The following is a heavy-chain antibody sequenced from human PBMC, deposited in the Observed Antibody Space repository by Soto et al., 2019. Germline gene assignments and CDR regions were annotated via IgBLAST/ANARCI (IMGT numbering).Heavy chain of an antibody. CDR1: GFTVSSNY. V-gene: IGHV3-66*01. D-gene: IGHD3-10*01. J-gene: IGHJ4*02. CDR2: IYSGGST. CDR3: AGIPDYYGSGSYAAPDY. Sequence: GGSLRLSCAASGFTVSSNYMSWVRQAPGKGLEWVSVIYSGGSTYYADSVKGRFTISRDNSKKTLYLQMNSLRAEDTAVYYCAGIPDYYGSGSYAAPDYWGQGTLVTVSS.